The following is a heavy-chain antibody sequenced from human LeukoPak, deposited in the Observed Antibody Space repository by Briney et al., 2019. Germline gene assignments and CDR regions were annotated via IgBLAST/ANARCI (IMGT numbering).Heavy chain of an antibody. V-gene: IGHV3-21*01. Sequence: GGSLRLSCAASGFTFSSYSMNWVRQAPGKGLEWVSAISSSSSYIYYADSVKGRFTISRDNAKNSLYLQMNSLRAEDTAVYYCARVPPTEQWLGSYFDYWGQGPVVRVPS. J-gene: IGHJ4*02. D-gene: IGHD6-19*01. CDR2: ISSSSSYI. CDR1: GFTFSSYS. CDR3: ARVPPTEQWLGSYFDY.